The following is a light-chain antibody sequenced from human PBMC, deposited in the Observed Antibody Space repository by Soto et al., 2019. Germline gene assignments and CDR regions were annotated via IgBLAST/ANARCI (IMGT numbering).Light chain of an antibody. CDR2: DAS. CDR3: QQRSNWPWT. V-gene: IGKV3-11*01. CDR1: QSVRGN. Sequence: EIVLTQSPATLSLSPGERATLSCRASQSVRGNLAWYQQKPGQAPRLLIYDASNKATGIPGRFSGSGYGTDFTLTISNLEPEDFEVYYCQQRSNWPWTCGQGAKVEIK. J-gene: IGKJ1*01.